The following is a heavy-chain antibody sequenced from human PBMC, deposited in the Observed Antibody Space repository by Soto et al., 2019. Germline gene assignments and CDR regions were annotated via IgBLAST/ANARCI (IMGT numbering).Heavy chain of an antibody. D-gene: IGHD2-15*01. CDR3: ATQATYCSGGSCHALEFDY. CDR1: GFTFTNAW. Sequence: GGSLRLSCAASGFTFTNAWMIWVRQAPGRGLEWVGRLKSKSDGGTTDYAAPVKGRFTISRDDSKNTLYLQMNSLKTEDTGVYYCATQATYCSGGSCHALEFDYWGQGTLVTVSS. J-gene: IGHJ4*02. V-gene: IGHV3-15*07. CDR2: LKSKSDGGTT.